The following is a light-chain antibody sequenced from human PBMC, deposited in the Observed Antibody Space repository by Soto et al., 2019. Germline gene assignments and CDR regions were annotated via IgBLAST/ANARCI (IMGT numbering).Light chain of an antibody. Sequence: QSALTQPRSVSGSPGQSVTISCTGTSSDVGDYNYVSWYQQHPGKAPKLLIYAVNMRPSGVPDRFSGSKSGNTASLTISGLQAEDEADYSCCSYAGSYTWVFGGGTKPTVL. CDR1: SSDVGDYNY. V-gene: IGLV2-11*01. CDR2: AVN. J-gene: IGLJ3*02. CDR3: CSYAGSYTWV.